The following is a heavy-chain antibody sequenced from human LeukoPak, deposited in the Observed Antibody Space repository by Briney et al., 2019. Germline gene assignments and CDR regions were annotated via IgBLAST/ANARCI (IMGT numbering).Heavy chain of an antibody. CDR2: INHSGST. CDR3: AGLPPLHAYGSGSYSAYYYYYGMDV. D-gene: IGHD3-10*01. J-gene: IGHJ6*02. CDR1: GGSFSGYY. V-gene: IGHV4-34*01. Sequence: SETLSLTCAVYGGSFSGYYWSWIRQPPGKGLEWIGEINHSGSTNYNPSLKSRVTISVDTSKNQFSLKLSSVTAADTAVYYCAGLPPLHAYGSGSYSAYYYYYGMDVWGQGTTVTVSS.